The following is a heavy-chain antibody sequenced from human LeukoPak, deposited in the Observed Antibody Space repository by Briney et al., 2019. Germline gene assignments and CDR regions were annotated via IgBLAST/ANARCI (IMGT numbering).Heavy chain of an antibody. CDR1: GGSISSGDYY. CDR3: AAEIVLISGFDP. V-gene: IGHV4-30-4*01. J-gene: IGHJ5*02. D-gene: IGHD2-8*01. CDR2: IYYSGST. Sequence: TLSLTCTVSGGSISSGDYYWSWIRQPPGKGLEWIGYIYYSGSTYYNPSPKSRVTISVDTSKNQFSLKLSSVTAADTAVYYCAAEIVLISGFDPWGQGTLVTVSS.